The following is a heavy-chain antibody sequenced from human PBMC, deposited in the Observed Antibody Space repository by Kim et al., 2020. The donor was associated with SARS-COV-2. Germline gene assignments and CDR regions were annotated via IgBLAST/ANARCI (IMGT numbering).Heavy chain of an antibody. V-gene: IGHV7-4-1*02. CDR3: ARRWGLYV. CDR1: GYNFTTYV. J-gene: IGHJ6*02. D-gene: IGHD1-26*01. CDR2: LNTKTGNP. Sequence: ASVKVSCKTSGYNFTTYVMNWVRQAPGQGLEWLGLLNTKTGNPTYTQDFKGHVVFSLDASVSTAYLQISSLKAEDSGVYYCARRWGLYVWGQGTTSTVSS.